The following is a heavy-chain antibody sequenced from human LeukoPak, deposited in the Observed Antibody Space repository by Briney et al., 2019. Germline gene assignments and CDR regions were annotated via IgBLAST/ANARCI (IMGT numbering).Heavy chain of an antibody. V-gene: IGHV1-3*01. CDR2: INAGNGNT. CDR1: GYTFINHA. D-gene: IGHD6-13*01. CDR3: ARGPRAAADDY. Sequence: GASVKVSCKASGYTFINHAINWGRQAPGQRPEWIGWINAGNGNTKYSQKFQGRVTITRDTSASTAYMELSSLRSEDTAVYYCARGPRAAADDYWGQGTLVTVSS. J-gene: IGHJ4*02.